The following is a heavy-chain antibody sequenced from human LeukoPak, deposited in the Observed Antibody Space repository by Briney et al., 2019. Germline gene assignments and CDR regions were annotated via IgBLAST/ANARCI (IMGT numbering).Heavy chain of an antibody. J-gene: IGHJ1*01. Sequence: GRSLRLSCAASGFTFSIYAMDWVRQAPGKGLEWVALISYDGNNKYYADSVKGRFTISRDNSKNTLYLQMNSLRAEDTAIYYCARSYYDSTGYYLAEYFQHWGQGTLVTVSS. CDR1: GFTFSIYA. CDR2: ISYDGNNK. V-gene: IGHV3-30-3*01. D-gene: IGHD3-22*01. CDR3: ARSYYDSTGYYLAEYFQH.